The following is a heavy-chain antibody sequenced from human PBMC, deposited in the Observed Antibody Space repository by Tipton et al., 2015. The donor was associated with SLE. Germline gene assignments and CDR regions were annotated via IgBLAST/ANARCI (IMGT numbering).Heavy chain of an antibody. CDR3: ARRWDTSTWDY. D-gene: IGHD6-13*01. CDR2: INHSGST. Sequence: TLSLTCAVYGGSFSGYYWSWIRQPPGKGLEWIGEINHSGSTNYNPSLKSRVTLSVDTSKNQFSLKLSSVTAADTAFYYCARRWDTSTWDYWGQGTLVSVSS. CDR1: GGSFSGYY. J-gene: IGHJ4*02. V-gene: IGHV4-34*01.